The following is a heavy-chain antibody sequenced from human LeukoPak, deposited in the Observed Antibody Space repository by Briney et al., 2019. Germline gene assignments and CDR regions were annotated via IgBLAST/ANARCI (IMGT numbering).Heavy chain of an antibody. CDR3: ARYLDTAVVRAGYFDY. J-gene: IGHJ4*02. CDR1: GASVSSDNYY. D-gene: IGHD5-18*01. V-gene: IGHV4-61*01. CDR2: IYYSGSA. Sequence: PSETLSLTCTVSGASVSSDNYYWSWIRQPPGKGLEWIGYIYYSGSANYNPSLKSRVTISVDTSKNQFSLKLRSVTAADTAVYYCARYLDTAVVRAGYFDYWGQGTLVTVSS.